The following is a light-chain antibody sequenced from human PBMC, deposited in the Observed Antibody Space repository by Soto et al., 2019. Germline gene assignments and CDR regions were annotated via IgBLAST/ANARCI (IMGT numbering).Light chain of an antibody. V-gene: IGKV3-20*01. Sequence: EIVLTQSPGTLSLSPWERATLSCRASQSVSISYLAWYQQKPGQAPRFLIYGASSRATGIPDRFSVSGSGTDFTLAISRLEPEDFAVYYCQQYAGSLSFGQGTRLEIK. CDR3: QQYAGSLS. J-gene: IGKJ5*01. CDR1: QSVSISY. CDR2: GAS.